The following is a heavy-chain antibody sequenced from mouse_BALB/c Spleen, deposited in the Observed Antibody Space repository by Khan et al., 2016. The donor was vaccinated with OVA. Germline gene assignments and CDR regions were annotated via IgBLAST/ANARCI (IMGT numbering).Heavy chain of an antibody. CDR2: IFPGNGTT. J-gene: IGHJ3*01. CDR3: ARKGDDGYFLTY. D-gene: IGHD2-3*01. Sequence: VQLQQSGPELVKPGASVKMSCKASGYTFTDYFITWVKQRSGQGLEWIAEIFPGNGTTYYTETFKGKATLTVDKSSNTAYMQLSSLTSEDSAVYFCARKGDDGYFLTYWGQGTLVTVSA. CDR1: GYTFTDYF. V-gene: IGHV1-77*01.